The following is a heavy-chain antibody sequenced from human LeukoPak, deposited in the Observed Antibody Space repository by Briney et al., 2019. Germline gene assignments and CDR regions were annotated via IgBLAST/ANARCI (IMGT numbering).Heavy chain of an antibody. V-gene: IGHV4-31*03. CDR1: GGSISSGGYS. Sequence: SETLSLTCTVSGGSISSGGYSWSWIRQHPGKGLEWIGYIYYSGSTYYNPSLKSRVTISVDTSKNQFSLKLSSVTAADTAVYYCARGIYFDYWGQGTLVTVSS. CDR2: IYYSGST. J-gene: IGHJ4*02. CDR3: ARGIYFDY.